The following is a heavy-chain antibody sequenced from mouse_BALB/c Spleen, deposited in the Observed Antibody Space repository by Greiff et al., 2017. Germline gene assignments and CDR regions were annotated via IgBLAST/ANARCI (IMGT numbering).Heavy chain of an antibody. CDR2: IDPANGNT. CDR3: ARDRFYAMDY. CDR1: GFNIKDTY. J-gene: IGHJ4*01. Sequence: EVQLQQSGAELVKPGASVKLSCTASGFNIKDTYMHWVKQRPEQGLEWIGRIDPANGNTKYDPKFQGKATITADTSSNTAYLQLSSLTSEDTAVYYCARDRFYAMDYWGQGTSVTVSA. D-gene: IGHD2-14*01. V-gene: IGHV14-3*02.